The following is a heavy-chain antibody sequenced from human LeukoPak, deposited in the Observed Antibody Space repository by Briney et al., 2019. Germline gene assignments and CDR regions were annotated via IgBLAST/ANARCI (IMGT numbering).Heavy chain of an antibody. V-gene: IGHV4-30-2*01. CDR3: ARNGCSSSTCKTE. CDR2: VHHSGNR. D-gene: IGHD2-2*01. CDR1: GVSITGDEDF. Sequence: SETLSLTCSVSGVSITGDEDFWTWIRQPPGKGPELIGYVHHSGNRYYDSSLGSRLTISVDRSKNQFSLRLSSVTAADTAVYYCARNGCSSSTCKTEWGQGTLVIVSS. J-gene: IGHJ4*02.